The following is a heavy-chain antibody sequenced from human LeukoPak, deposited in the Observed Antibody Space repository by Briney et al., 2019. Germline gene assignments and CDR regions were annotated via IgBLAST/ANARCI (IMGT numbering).Heavy chain of an antibody. J-gene: IGHJ4*02. V-gene: IGHV3-33*06. CDR2: IWWHGNKE. Sequence: GGSLRLSCAASGFTFSSHGMHWVRQAPGKGLEWVAIIWWHGNKESYADSVKGRFTISRDNSKNTVYLQLNSLRAEDTAIYYCAKQGLTTSWLYFDYWGQGTLVTVSS. D-gene: IGHD2-2*02. CDR3: AKQGLTTSWLYFDY. CDR1: GFTFSSHG.